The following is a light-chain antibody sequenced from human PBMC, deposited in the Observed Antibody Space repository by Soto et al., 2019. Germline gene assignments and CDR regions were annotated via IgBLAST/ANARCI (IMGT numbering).Light chain of an antibody. CDR3: QQSYSTLLT. CDR2: AAS. Sequence: DIQMTQSPSSLSASVGDRVTITCRASQSISSYLNWYQQKPGKAPKLLTYAASSLQSGVPSRFSGSGSGTDFTLTISSLQPEDFATYYCQQSYSTLLTFGGGTKVGIK. V-gene: IGKV1-39*01. CDR1: QSISSY. J-gene: IGKJ4*01.